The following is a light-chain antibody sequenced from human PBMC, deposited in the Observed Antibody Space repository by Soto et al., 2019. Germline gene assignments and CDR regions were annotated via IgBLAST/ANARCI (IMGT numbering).Light chain of an antibody. V-gene: IGLV2-14*01. CDR3: SSYTSSSTLV. CDR2: EVS. CDR1: SSDVGGYNY. Sequence: QSALTQPASVSGSPGKSITISCTGTSSDVGGYNYVAWYQQYPGKAPKLMIYEVSDRPSGVSIRFSGSKSGNTASLTISGLQADDEAGYYCSSYTSSSTLVFGTGTKVTV. J-gene: IGLJ1*01.